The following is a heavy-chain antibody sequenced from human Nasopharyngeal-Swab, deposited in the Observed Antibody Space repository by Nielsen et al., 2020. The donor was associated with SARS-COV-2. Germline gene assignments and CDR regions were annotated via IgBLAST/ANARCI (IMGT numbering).Heavy chain of an antibody. CDR1: GFTSRAAA. D-gene: IGHD5-24*01. Sequence: GGSLRLSCAASGFTSRAAAMTWVRQAPGKGLEWVSSISVCGDKTYYADSVKGRFTIPRDKSKNTLYLQMNGLRGEDTAIYYCAKDGYNWGDFFDDWGQGTLVTVSS. J-gene: IGHJ4*02. V-gene: IGHV3-23*01. CDR3: AKDGYNWGDFFDD. CDR2: ISVCGDKT.